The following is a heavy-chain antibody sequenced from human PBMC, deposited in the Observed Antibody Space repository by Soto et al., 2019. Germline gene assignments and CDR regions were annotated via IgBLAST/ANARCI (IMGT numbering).Heavy chain of an antibody. CDR3: AKDLTRQLAYWLDP. CDR1: GYTFTGYY. V-gene: IGHV1-2*02. J-gene: IGHJ5*02. CDR2: INAHSGGT. Sequence: ASVKVSCKASGYTFTGYYIHWLRQAPGQGLEWMGWINAHSGGTEYAQKFQGRVTLTRDTSISTAYMTLSSLRSDDTAIYYCAKDLTRQLAYWLDPWGQGTQVTVSS. D-gene: IGHD6-6*01.